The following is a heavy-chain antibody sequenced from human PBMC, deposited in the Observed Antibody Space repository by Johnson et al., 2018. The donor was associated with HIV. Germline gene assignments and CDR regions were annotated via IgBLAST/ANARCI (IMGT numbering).Heavy chain of an antibody. D-gene: IGHD2-21*02. CDR3: ARDHRAYCGGDCYSDAFDI. CDR1: GFTFSSYA. CDR2: LSYAGSNK. V-gene: IGHV3-30*14. Sequence: QVQLLESGGGVVQPGRSLRLSCAASGFTFSSYAMHWVRQAPGTGLEWVAVLSYAGSNKYYADSVKGLFTISTANSKNTLYLQMNSLRAEDTAVYYCARDHRAYCGGDCYSDAFDIWGQGTMVTVSS. J-gene: IGHJ3*02.